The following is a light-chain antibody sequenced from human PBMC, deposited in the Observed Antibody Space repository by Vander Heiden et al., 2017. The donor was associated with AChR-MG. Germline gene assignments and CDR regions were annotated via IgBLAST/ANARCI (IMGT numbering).Light chain of an antibody. Sequence: DIQMTQSPSTLSASVGDRVTITCRASQRLSDWLAWYQQKPGTAPKLLIHKTSILENGVPSRFSGSGSGAECTLTISSLQPDDCATYYCQQYNAWTFGQGTKVEFK. CDR1: QRLSDW. CDR2: KTS. J-gene: IGKJ1*01. CDR3: QQYNAWT. V-gene: IGKV1-5*03.